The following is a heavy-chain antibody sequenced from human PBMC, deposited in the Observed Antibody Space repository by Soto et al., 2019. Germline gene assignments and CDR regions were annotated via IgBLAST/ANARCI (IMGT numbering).Heavy chain of an antibody. CDR1: GYTLTELS. CDR2: IIPIFGTA. V-gene: IGHV1-69*13. J-gene: IGHJ4*02. CDR3: ARMGLATKRFFFDY. D-gene: IGHD5-12*01. Sequence: SVKVSCKVSGYTLTELSMHWVRQAPGKGLEWMGGIIPIFGTANYAQKFQGRVTITADESTSTAYMELSSLRSEDTAVYYCARMGLATKRFFFDYWGQGTLVTVSS.